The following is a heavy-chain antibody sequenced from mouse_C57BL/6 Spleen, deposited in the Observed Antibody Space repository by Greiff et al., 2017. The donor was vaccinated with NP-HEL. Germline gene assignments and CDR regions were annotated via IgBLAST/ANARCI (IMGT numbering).Heavy chain of an antibody. CDR1: GYTFTSYW. D-gene: IGHD1-1*01. J-gene: IGHJ2*01. V-gene: IGHV1-61*01. CDR3: ARERITTVVATFDY. Sequence: QVQLQQPGAELVRPGSSVKLSCKASGYTFTSYWMDWVKQRPGQGLEWIGNIYPSDSETHYNQKFKDKATLTVDKSSSTAYMQLSSLTSEDSAVYYCARERITTVVATFDYWGQGTTLTVSS. CDR2: IYPSDSET.